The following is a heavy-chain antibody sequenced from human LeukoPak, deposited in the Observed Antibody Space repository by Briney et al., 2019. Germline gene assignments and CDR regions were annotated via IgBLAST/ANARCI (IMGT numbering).Heavy chain of an antibody. J-gene: IGHJ5*02. V-gene: IGHV1-8*01. CDR2: MNPNSGNT. Sequence: ASVKVSCKASGYTFTSYDINWVRQATGQGLEWMGWMNPNSGNTGYAQKFQGRVTMTRNTSISTAYMELSSLRSEDTAVYYCGAIKIGSGEHPPQNGFDPGGQGTLVTVSS. CDR3: GAIKIGSGEHPPQNGFDP. D-gene: IGHD3-10*01. CDR1: GYTFTSYD.